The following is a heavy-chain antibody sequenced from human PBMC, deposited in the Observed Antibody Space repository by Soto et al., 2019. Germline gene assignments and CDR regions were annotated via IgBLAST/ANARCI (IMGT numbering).Heavy chain of an antibody. Sequence: PSETLSLTCAVYGGSFSGYYWSWIRQPPGKGLEWIGEINHSGSTNYNPSLKSRVTISVDTSKNQFSLKLSSVTAADTAVYYCASRRITGTFDYWGQGTLVTVSS. V-gene: IGHV4-34*01. J-gene: IGHJ4*02. D-gene: IGHD1-20*01. CDR3: ASRRITGTFDY. CDR2: INHSGST. CDR1: GGSFSGYY.